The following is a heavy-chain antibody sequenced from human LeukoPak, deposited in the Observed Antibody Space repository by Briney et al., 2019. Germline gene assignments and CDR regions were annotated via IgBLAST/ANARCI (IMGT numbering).Heavy chain of an antibody. CDR1: GGSISSYY. J-gene: IGHJ4*02. CDR3: ASSAGDYYFDY. V-gene: IGHV4-59*06. Sequence: SETLSLTCTVSGGSISSYYWSWIRQHPGKGLEWIGYIYYSGSTYYNPSLKSRVTISVDTSKNQFSLKLSSVTAADTAVYYCASSAGDYYFDYWGQGTLVTVSS. CDR2: IYYSGST. D-gene: IGHD3-10*01.